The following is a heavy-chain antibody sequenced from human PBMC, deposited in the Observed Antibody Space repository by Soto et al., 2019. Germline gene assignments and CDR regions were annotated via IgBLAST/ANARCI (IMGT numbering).Heavy chain of an antibody. CDR1: GDSISTVDYF. D-gene: IGHD2-15*01. V-gene: IGHV4-30-4*01. CDR2: IYKSTTT. CDR3: ARCRYCLTGRCFPNWFDS. J-gene: IGHJ5*01. Sequence: KPSETLSLTCSVSGDSISTVDYFWAWIRQPPGQALEYIGYIYKSTTTYYHPSFESRVAISLYTSKSQFSLTFTSVTAADTAVYFCARCRYCLTGRCFPNWFDSWGQGTLVTVSS.